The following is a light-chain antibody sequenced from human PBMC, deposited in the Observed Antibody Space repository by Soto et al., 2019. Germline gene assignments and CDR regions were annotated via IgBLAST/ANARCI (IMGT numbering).Light chain of an antibody. J-gene: IGKJ1*01. V-gene: IGKV3-15*01. CDR2: GAS. CDR1: QNVNTN. Sequence: EMVMTQSPATLSVSPGERATLSCRASQNVNTNLIWYQQKPGQAPRLLIYGASTRATGIPARFRGSGSGTEFTLTISSLQSEDSAVYYCQQCDLGWTFGQGTKVEIK. CDR3: QQCDLGWT.